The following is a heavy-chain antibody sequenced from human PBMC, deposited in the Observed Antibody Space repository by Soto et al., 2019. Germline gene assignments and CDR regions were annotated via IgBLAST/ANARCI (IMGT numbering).Heavy chain of an antibody. CDR2: ISSSSSYT. J-gene: IGHJ4*02. Sequence: GGSLRLSCAASGFTFSDYYMSWIRQAPGKGLEWVSYISSSSSYTNYADSVKGRFTISRDNAKNSLYLQMNSLRAEDTAVYYCARDGRCGGDCYSASDYWGQGTLVTVSS. CDR3: ARDGRCGGDCYSASDY. V-gene: IGHV3-11*06. CDR1: GFTFSDYY. D-gene: IGHD2-21*02.